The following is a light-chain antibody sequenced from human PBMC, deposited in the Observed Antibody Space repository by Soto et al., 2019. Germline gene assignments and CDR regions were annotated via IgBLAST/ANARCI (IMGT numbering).Light chain of an antibody. CDR3: QQYNNWPRT. Sequence: EIVMTQSPATLSLSPGERATLSCRASQSVSSNLAWYQQKPGQVPRLLIYGESTRATGVPARLSGSGSGKEFTLTISSLQSEDFADYYCQQYNNWPRTFGQGTKVDI. V-gene: IGKV3-15*01. CDR2: GES. J-gene: IGKJ1*01. CDR1: QSVSSN.